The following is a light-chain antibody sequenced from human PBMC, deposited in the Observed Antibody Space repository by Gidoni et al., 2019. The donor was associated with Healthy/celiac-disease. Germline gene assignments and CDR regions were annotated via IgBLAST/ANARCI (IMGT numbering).Light chain of an antibody. J-gene: IGKJ1*01. CDR1: QGIRND. Sequence: AIQMTQTPSSLSASVGDRVTITCRASQGIRNDLGWYQQEPGKAPKLLIYAASSLQSGVPSRFSGSGSGTDFTLTISSLQPEDFATYYCLQDYNYPRTFGQGTKVEIK. CDR3: LQDYNYPRT. V-gene: IGKV1-6*01. CDR2: AAS.